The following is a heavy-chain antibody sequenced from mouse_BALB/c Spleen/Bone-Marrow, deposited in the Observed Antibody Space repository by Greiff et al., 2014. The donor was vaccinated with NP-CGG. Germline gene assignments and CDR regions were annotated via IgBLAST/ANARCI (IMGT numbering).Heavy chain of an antibody. V-gene: IGHV5-4*02. CDR3: ARSGERYGAMDY. CDR1: GFTFSDYY. D-gene: IGHD2-10*02. CDR2: ISDGGGYT. Sequence: EVKLMESGGGLVKPGGSLKLSCAASGFTFSDYYMYWVRQTPEKRLEWVATISDGGGYTYYPDSVWGRFTISRDNAKNNLYLQISSLKSEDTAMDYCARSGERYGAMDYLGQRTSVTV. J-gene: IGHJ4*01.